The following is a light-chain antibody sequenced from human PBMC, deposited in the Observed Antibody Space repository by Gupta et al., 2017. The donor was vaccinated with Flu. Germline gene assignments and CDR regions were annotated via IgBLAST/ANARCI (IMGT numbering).Light chain of an antibody. Sequence: PSSLSASVGDRIIITCRASDSINNYLHWYKQKPGKVPNLLIYVASEWKAGVPSRFSGSGSARDFHLTIRKVQPEDFVAYCCQQSLNSLWTFGQGTKVEVK. V-gene: IGKV1-39*01. CDR3: QQSLNSLWT. CDR1: DSINNY. J-gene: IGKJ1*01. CDR2: VAS.